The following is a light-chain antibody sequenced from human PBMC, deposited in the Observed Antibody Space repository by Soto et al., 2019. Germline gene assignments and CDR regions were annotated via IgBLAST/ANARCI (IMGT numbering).Light chain of an antibody. CDR3: QHYNSYSEA. CDR1: QTISSW. J-gene: IGKJ1*01. Sequence: DNQVNISPAALSGTKGDRVTITCRASQTISSWLAWYQQKPGKAPKLLIYKASTLKSGVPSRFSGSGSGTEFTLTISSLQPDDFATYYCQHYNSYSEAFGQGTKV. CDR2: KAS. V-gene: IGKV1-5*03.